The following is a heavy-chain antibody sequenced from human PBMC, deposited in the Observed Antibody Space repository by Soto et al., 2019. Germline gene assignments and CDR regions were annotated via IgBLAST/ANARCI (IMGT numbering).Heavy chain of an antibody. Sequence: QVHLVQSGTEVKKPGASVKVSCKTSGYTFTKYGISWVRQAPGQGLEWVGSISVYNGDTYYAQKFQGRVTMTTDTSTNTAYMEMRSLRSDDTAMYYCASYRAGADYYYGMDVWGQGTTVTVSS. V-gene: IGHV1-18*01. CDR2: ISVYNGDT. D-gene: IGHD1-26*01. J-gene: IGHJ6*02. CDR3: ASYRAGADYYYGMDV. CDR1: GYTFTKYG.